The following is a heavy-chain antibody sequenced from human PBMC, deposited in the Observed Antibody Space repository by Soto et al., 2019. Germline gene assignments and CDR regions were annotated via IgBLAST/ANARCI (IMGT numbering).Heavy chain of an antibody. J-gene: IGHJ2*01. V-gene: IGHV1-3*01. CDR3: ARASRTTVTSYWYFDL. CDR2: INAGNGNT. CDR1: GYTFTSYG. D-gene: IGHD4-17*01. Sequence: ASVKVSCKASGYTFTSYGISWVRQAPGQGLEWMGWINAGNGNTKYSQKFQGRVTITRDTSASTAYMELSSLRSEDTAVYYCARASRTTVTSYWYFDLWGRGTLVTSPQ.